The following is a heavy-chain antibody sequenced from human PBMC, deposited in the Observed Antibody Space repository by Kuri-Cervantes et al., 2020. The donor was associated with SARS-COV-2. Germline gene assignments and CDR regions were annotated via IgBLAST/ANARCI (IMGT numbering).Heavy chain of an antibody. D-gene: IGHD3-3*01. V-gene: IGHV1-69*13. CDR2: IIPIFGTA. J-gene: IGHJ4*02. Sequence: SVKVSCKASGGTFTTYGFTWVRQAPGQGLEWMGGIIPIFGTANYAQKFQGRVTITADESTSTAYMELSSLRSEDTAVYYCTTDLKPWRADYWGQGTLVTVSS. CDR1: GGTFTTYG. CDR3: TTDLKPWRADY.